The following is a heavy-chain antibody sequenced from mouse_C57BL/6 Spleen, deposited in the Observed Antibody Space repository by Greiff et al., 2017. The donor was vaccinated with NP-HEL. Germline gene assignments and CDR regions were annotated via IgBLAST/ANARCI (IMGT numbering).Heavy chain of an antibody. CDR2: IWWDDDK. CDR1: GFSLSTFGMG. D-gene: IGHD1-1*01. CDR3: ARSYYYGSSYDWYFDV. J-gene: IGHJ1*03. Sequence: QVTLKVSGPGILQPSQTLSLTCSFSGFSLSTFGMGVGWIRQPSGKGLEWLAHIWWDDDKYYNPALKSRLTISKDTSKNHVFLKIANVDTADTATYYCARSYYYGSSYDWYFDVWGTGTTVTVSS. V-gene: IGHV8-8*01.